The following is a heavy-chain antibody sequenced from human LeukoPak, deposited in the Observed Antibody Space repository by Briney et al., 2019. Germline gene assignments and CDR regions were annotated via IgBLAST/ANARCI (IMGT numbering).Heavy chain of an antibody. D-gene: IGHD3-16*01. CDR2: TYYRSKWYS. CDR3: ARVKGALFDY. Sequence: SQTLSLTCAISGDSVSSNSVAWTWIRRSPSRGLEWLGRTYYRSKWYSDYAESVKSRITVNPDTSKNQFSLQLNSVTPEDTAVYYCARVKGALFDYWGQGTPVTVSS. V-gene: IGHV6-1*01. CDR1: GDSVSSNSVA. J-gene: IGHJ4*02.